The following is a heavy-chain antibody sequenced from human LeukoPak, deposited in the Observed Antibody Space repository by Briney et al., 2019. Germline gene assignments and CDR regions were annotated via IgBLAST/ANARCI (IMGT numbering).Heavy chain of an antibody. J-gene: IGHJ6*03. CDR2: INPNSGVT. V-gene: IGHV1-2*02. D-gene: IGHD6-13*01. CDR3: ARETQQLVFFYNYYYYYMDV. CDR1: GYTFTDDY. Sequence: ASVKVSCKASGYTFTDDYVHWVRQAPGQGLEWMGWINPNSGVTNYAQKFQGRVTMTRDMSISTAYMELSRLRSDDTAVYYCARETQQLVFFYNYYYYYMDVWGKGTTVTVSS.